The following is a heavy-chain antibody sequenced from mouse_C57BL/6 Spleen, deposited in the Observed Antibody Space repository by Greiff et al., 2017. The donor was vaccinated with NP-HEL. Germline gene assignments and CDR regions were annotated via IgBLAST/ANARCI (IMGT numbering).Heavy chain of an antibody. Sequence: QVQLKESGPGLVAPSQSLSITCTVSGFSLTSYGVHWVRQPPGKGLEWLVVIWSDGSTTYNSALKSRLSISTDNSKSQVFLKMNSLQTDDTAMYYCARHYYGSSGYAMDYWGQGTSVTVSS. V-gene: IGHV2-6-1*01. CDR2: IWSDGST. CDR3: ARHYYGSSGYAMDY. D-gene: IGHD1-1*01. J-gene: IGHJ4*01. CDR1: GFSLTSYG.